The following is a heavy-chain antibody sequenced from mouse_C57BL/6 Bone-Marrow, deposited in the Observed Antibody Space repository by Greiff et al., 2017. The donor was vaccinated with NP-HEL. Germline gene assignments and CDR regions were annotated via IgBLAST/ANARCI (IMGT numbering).Heavy chain of an antibody. CDR2: IDPANGNT. V-gene: IGHV14-3*01. CDR3: ASLLYYSNVWFAY. Sequence: EVQLQQSVAELVRPGASVMLSCTASGFNIKNTYMHWVKQRPEQGLEWIGRIDPANGNTKYAPKFQGKATITADTSSNTAYQQLSSLTSEDTAIYYCASLLYYSNVWFAYWGQGTLVTVSA. D-gene: IGHD2-5*01. J-gene: IGHJ3*01. CDR1: GFNIKNTY.